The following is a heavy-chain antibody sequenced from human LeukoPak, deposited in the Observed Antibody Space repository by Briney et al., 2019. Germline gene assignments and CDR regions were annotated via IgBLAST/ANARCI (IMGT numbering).Heavy chain of an antibody. CDR3: ATNILVRDIINWFDP. D-gene: IGHD3-10*01. CDR2: IKPNSGDT. Sequence: ASVKVSCKASGYSFADYYVHWVRQAPGQGLEWMGWIKPNSGDTRSAQKFQGRVTMTRDTSISTAYMELSSLRYDDTAVYYCATNILVRDIINWFDPWGQGTLVTVSS. CDR1: GYSFADYY. J-gene: IGHJ5*02. V-gene: IGHV1-2*02.